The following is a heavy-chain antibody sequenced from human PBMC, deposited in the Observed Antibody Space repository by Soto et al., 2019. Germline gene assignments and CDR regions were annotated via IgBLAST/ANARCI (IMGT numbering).Heavy chain of an antibody. CDR2: INAGNGDT. J-gene: IGHJ4*02. V-gene: IGHV1-3*01. CDR3: LTQSFDSSDRSFDY. CDR1: GFRFTRYG. D-gene: IGHD4-4*01. Sequence: QVRLVHSGAEVKKPGASVTVSCKTSGFRFTRYGLHWVRQAPGQGLEWMGYINAGNGDTKYSQTFQDRVTITSDTSATTVYMELSSLRSGDTAIYYCLTQSFDSSDRSFDYWGQGTLVTVSS.